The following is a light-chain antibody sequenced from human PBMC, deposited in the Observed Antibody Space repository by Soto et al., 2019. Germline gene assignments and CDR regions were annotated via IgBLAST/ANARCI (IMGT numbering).Light chain of an antibody. CDR3: QQYGDLKTYS. CDR2: DAS. CDR1: QDIGKY. V-gene: IGKV1-33*01. J-gene: IGKJ2*01. Sequence: DIQMTQSPSSLTASVGDRVTITCQASQDIGKYLNWYQQEPGKAPKLLIYDASDLATGVPSRFSGSGSGTYFTFTISSLQPEDVATYFCQQYGDLKTYSFGQGTKLQIK.